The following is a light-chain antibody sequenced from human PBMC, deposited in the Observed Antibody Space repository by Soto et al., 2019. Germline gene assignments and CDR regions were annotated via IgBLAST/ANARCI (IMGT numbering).Light chain of an antibody. Sequence: EIVMTQSPATLSVSPGERATLSCRASQSVSSNLAWYQQKPGQAHRLLIYCASTRATGIPARFSGSGSGTEFTLTISSLQSEDFAVYYCQQYNNWSWTFGQGTKVEIK. V-gene: IGKV3-15*01. J-gene: IGKJ1*01. CDR1: QSVSSN. CDR2: CAS. CDR3: QQYNNWSWT.